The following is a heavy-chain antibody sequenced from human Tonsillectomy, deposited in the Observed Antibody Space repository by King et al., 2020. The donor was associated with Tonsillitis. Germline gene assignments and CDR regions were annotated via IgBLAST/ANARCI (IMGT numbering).Heavy chain of an antibody. CDR3: AKDHYYDSTGYPRDAFDI. CDR2: IRYDGSNK. V-gene: IGHV3-30*02. Sequence: VQLAESGGGVVQPGGSLRLSCAASGFTFSSYGMHWVRQAPGKGLEWVAFIRYDGSNKYYGDSVKGRFTIFRDNSKNTLYLQMNSLRAEDTAVYYCAKDHYYDSTGYPRDAFDIWGQGTVVTVSS. J-gene: IGHJ3*02. CDR1: GFTFSSYG. D-gene: IGHD3-22*01.